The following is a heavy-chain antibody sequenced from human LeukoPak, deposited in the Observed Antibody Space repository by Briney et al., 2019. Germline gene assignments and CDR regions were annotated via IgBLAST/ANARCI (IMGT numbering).Heavy chain of an antibody. CDR2: MNPNSGNT. CDR3: ARVSMITFGGVIPGGAYYFDY. CDR1: GYTFTSYD. J-gene: IGHJ4*02. Sequence: ASVKVSCKASGYTFTSYDINWVRQATGQGLEWMGWMNPNSGNTGYAQKFQGRVTMTRDTSISTAYMELSRLRSDDTAVYYCARVSMITFGGVIPGGAYYFDYWGQGTLVTVSS. D-gene: IGHD3-16*02. V-gene: IGHV1-8*01.